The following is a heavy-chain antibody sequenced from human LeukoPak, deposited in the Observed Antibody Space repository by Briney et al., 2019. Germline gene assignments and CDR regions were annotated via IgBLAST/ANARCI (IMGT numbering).Heavy chain of an antibody. CDR3: ARVRCRGGSCYRGFPDWFDP. V-gene: IGHV1-2*02. J-gene: IGHJ5*02. D-gene: IGHD2-15*01. CDR1: GYTFTGHY. Sequence: ASVKVSCKASGYTFTGHYMHWVRQAPGQGLEWMGWINPNSGGTNYAQKLQGRVTMTTDTSTSTAYMELRSLRSDDTAVYYCARVRCRGGSCYRGFPDWFDPWGQGTLVTVSS. CDR2: INPNSGGT.